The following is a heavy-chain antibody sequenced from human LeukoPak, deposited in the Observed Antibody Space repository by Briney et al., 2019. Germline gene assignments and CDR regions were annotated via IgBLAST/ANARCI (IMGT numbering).Heavy chain of an antibody. D-gene: IGHD6-6*01. J-gene: IGHJ4*02. CDR3: ARYISSGLDY. CDR1: GGSISNYY. Sequence: SETLSLTCTVSGGSISNYYWSWIRQPPGKELEWIGNIHYTGGTYYNPSLKSRVTISVDTSKNHSSLKLSYVNAADTAVYYCARYISSGLDYWGQGTLVTVSS. V-gene: IGHV4-59*08. CDR2: IHYTGGT.